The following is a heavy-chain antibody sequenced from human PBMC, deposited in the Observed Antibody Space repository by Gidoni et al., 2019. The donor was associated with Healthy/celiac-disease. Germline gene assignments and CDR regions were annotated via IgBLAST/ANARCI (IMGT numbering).Heavy chain of an antibody. V-gene: IGHV3-30*18. CDR1: GFTFSSYG. D-gene: IGHD4-17*01. J-gene: IGHJ3*02. CDR2: ISYDGSNK. Sequence: QVQLVESGGGVVQPGRSLRLSCAASGFTFSSYGMHWVRQAPGKGLEWVAVISYDGSNKYYADSVKGRFTISRDNSKNTLYLQMNSLRAEDTAVYYCAKDPGMGPYWTRTVTKALAAFDIWGQGTMVTVSS. CDR3: AKDPGMGPYWTRTVTKALAAFDI.